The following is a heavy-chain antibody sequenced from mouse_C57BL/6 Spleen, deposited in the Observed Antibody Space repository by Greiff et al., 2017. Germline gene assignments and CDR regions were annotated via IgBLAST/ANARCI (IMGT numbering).Heavy chain of an antibody. Sequence: QVQLQQPGAELVRPGPSVKLSCKASGYTFTSYWMHWVKQRPGQGLEWIGEIDPSDSYTNYNQKFKGKATLTVDTSSSTAYMQLSSLTSEDSAVYYCAPTGVLKGWFAYWGQGTLVTVSA. V-gene: IGHV1-59*01. J-gene: IGHJ3*01. CDR2: IDPSDSYT. CDR3: APTGVLKGWFAY. CDR1: GYTFTSYW.